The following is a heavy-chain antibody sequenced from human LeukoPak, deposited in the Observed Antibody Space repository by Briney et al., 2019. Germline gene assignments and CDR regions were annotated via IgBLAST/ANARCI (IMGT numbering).Heavy chain of an antibody. Sequence: SETLSLTCTVSGGSIHDYYWTWIRQPAGKGLEWIGRIYSNGAARYSPSLQSRVTMSVDTSKNQFSLKLTSVTAADTAVYFCARGTAATVDYNWFGPWGQGTLVTVSS. D-gene: IGHD2-15*01. V-gene: IGHV4-4*07. CDR3: ARGTAATVDYNWFGP. CDR2: IYSNGAA. CDR1: GGSIHDYY. J-gene: IGHJ5*02.